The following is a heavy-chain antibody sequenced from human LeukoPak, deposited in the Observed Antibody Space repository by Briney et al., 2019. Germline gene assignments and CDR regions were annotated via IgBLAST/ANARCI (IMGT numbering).Heavy chain of an antibody. J-gene: IGHJ4*02. Sequence: PGGSLRLSCAASGFTFSSYWMSWVRQAPGKGLEWVANTKQDGSEKYYVDSVMGRFTISRDNPKNSLYLQMNSLRAEDTALYYCARSNNAGFDYWGQGTLVTVSS. CDR1: GFTFSSYW. D-gene: IGHD2-8*01. CDR2: TKQDGSEK. V-gene: IGHV3-7*01. CDR3: ARSNNAGFDY.